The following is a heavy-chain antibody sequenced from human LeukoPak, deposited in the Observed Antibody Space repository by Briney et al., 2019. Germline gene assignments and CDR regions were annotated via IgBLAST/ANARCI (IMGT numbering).Heavy chain of an antibody. CDR3: ARGGSGWSREY. CDR1: GYTFTNCG. Sequence: GASVKVSCKASGYTFTNCGIGWGRQAPGQGLEWMGWISGYNGNTNYAQKFQGRVTMTTDTSTSTAYMELRSLRSDDTAVYYCARGGSGWSREYWGQGTLITVSS. D-gene: IGHD6-19*01. J-gene: IGHJ4*02. CDR2: ISGYNGNT. V-gene: IGHV1-18*01.